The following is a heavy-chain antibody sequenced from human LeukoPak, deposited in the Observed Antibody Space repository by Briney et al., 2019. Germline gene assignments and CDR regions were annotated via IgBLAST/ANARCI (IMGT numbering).Heavy chain of an antibody. D-gene: IGHD5-18*01. Sequence: PGGSLRLSCAASGFTFSSYVMHWVHQAPGKGLEWVAFLRYDGRYKYYADSVKGRFTISRDNSKNTLYLQMNSLRAEDTAVYYCARAYSYGYVTPEHWGQGTLVTVSS. CDR3: ARAYSYGYVTPEH. CDR1: GFTFSSYV. CDR2: LRYDGRYK. V-gene: IGHV3-30*02. J-gene: IGHJ4*02.